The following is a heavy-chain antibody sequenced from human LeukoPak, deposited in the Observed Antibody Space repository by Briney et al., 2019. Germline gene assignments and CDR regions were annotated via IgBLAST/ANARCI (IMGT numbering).Heavy chain of an antibody. D-gene: IGHD3-10*01. CDR1: GYTFTGYY. CDR2: INPNSGGT. V-gene: IGHV1-2*06. Sequence: ASVTVSCKASGYTFTGYYMHWVRQAPGQGLEWMGRINPNSGGTNYAQKFQGRVTMTRDTSISTAYMELSRLRSDDTAVYYCARDPVVRGSNWFDPWGQGTLVTVSS. J-gene: IGHJ5*02. CDR3: ARDPVVRGSNWFDP.